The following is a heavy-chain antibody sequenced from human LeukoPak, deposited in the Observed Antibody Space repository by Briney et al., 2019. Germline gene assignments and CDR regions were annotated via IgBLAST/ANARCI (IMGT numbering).Heavy chain of an antibody. Sequence: SETLSLTCTVSGGSISSYYWSWIRQPPGKGLEWIGYIYYSGSTNYNPSLKSRVTISVDTSKNQFSLKLSSVTAADTAVYYCARDGGLYCSGGSCYTLDYWGQGTLVTVSS. V-gene: IGHV4-59*12. J-gene: IGHJ4*02. CDR3: ARDGGLYCSGGSCYTLDY. D-gene: IGHD2-15*01. CDR2: IYYSGST. CDR1: GGSISSYY.